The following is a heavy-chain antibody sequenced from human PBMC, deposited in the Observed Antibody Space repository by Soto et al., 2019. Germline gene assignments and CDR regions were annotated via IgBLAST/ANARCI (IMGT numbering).Heavy chain of an antibody. CDR2: IRSKAFSETT. J-gene: IGHJ4*02. CDR3: TRVYCSSISCYEVY. CDR1: GFTFSDYA. V-gene: IGHV3-49*03. Sequence: PGGSLRLSCTASGFTFSDYAMGWFRQAPGKGLEWVGFIRSKAFSETTEYAASVKGRFTISRDDSKSIAYLQMNSLKTEDTAVYYCTRVYCSSISCYEVYWGQGTLVTVSS. D-gene: IGHD2-2*01.